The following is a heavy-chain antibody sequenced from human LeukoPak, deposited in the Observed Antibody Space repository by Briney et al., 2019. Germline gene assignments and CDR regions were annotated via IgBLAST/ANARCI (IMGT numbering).Heavy chain of an antibody. J-gene: IGHJ4*02. D-gene: IGHD6-13*01. CDR3: ARVPKSSSWPPEEYYFDY. Sequence: ASVEVSCKASGYTFTSYDINWVRQATGQGLEWMGWMNPNSGNTGYAQKFQGRVTITRNTSISTAYMELSSLRSEDTAVYYCARVPKSSSWPPEEYYFDYWGQGTLVTVSS. CDR1: GYTFTSYD. V-gene: IGHV1-8*03. CDR2: MNPNSGNT.